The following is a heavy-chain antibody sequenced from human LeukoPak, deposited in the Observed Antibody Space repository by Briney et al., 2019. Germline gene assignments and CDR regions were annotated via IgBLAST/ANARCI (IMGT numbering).Heavy chain of an antibody. J-gene: IGHJ4*02. D-gene: IGHD3-22*01. CDR1: GGSISSSSYY. CDR3: ARDGGYYDSSGYYWY. Sequence: SETLSLTCTVSGGSISSSSYYWGWIRQPPGKGLEWIGSIYYSGSTYYNPSLKSRVTISVDTSKNQFSLKLSSVTAADTAVYYCARDGGYYDSSGYYWYWGQGTLVTVSS. CDR2: IYYSGST. V-gene: IGHV4-39*07.